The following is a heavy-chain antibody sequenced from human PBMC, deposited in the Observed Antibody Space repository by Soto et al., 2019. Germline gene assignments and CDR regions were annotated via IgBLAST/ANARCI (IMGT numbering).Heavy chain of an antibody. CDR1: GFTFSSYE. Sequence: PGGSLRLSCAASGFTFSSYEMNWVRQAPGKGLEWVSYISSSGSTIYYADSVKGRFTISRDNAKNSLYLQMNSLRAEDTAVYYCARQIFGVVMVGGGAFDIWGQGTMVTVSS. J-gene: IGHJ3*02. V-gene: IGHV3-48*03. CDR3: ARQIFGVVMVGGGAFDI. D-gene: IGHD3-3*01. CDR2: ISSSGSTI.